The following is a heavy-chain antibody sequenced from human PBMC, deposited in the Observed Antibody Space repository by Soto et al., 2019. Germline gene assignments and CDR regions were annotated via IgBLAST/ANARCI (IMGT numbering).Heavy chain of an antibody. CDR3: ARLVVVAPVANA. CDR1: GGSISYNSYY. CDR2: IFYIGTT. J-gene: IGHJ5*02. D-gene: IGHD2-2*01. V-gene: IGHV4-39*02. Sequence: QLKLQESGPGLVKPSETLSLTCSVSGGSISYNSYYWGWIRQPPGKGLEWVGGIFYIGTTYYSPSLKDRVTISVDTSKNSFSLNLTSVTAADTAVYFCARLVVVAPVANAWGQGTLVTVSS.